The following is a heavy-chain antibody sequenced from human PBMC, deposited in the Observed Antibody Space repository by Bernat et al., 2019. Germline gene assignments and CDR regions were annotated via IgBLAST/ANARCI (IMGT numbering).Heavy chain of an antibody. V-gene: IGHV1-69*06. CDR2: IIPIFGTA. CDR3: ASVPARNEGAYYYYYGMDV. Sequence: QVQLVQSGAEVKKPGSSVKVSCKASGGTFSSYAISWVRQAPGQGLEWMGGIIPIFGTANYAQKFQGRGTITADKSTSTAYMELSSLRSEDTAVYYCASVPARNEGAYYYYYGMDVWGQGTTVTVSS. D-gene: IGHD1-26*01. CDR1: GGTFSSYA. J-gene: IGHJ6*02.